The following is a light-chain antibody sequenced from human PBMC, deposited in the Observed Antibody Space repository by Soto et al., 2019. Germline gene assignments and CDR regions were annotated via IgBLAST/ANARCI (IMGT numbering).Light chain of an antibody. CDR2: SNN. Sequence: QSVLTQPPSASGTPGQRVTISCSGRSANTGNNFVCWYQQLPRTAPKLLIYSNNQRPSGVPDRFSGSKSGTSASLAISGLRSEDEGDYYCVSWDDSLSGLVFGTGTKV. V-gene: IGLV1-47*02. CDR1: SANTGNNF. CDR3: VSWDDSLSGLV. J-gene: IGLJ1*01.